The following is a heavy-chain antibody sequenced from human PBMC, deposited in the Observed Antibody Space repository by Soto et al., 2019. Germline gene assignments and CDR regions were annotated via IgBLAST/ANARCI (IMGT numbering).Heavy chain of an antibody. Sequence: EVQLLESGGGLVQPGGSLRLSCAASGFTFSSYAMSWVRQAPGKGLEWVSAISGSGGSTYYADSVKGRFTISRDNSKHTLYLQMNSLRAEDTAVYYCAKDTPPGSFNWNYADTQTLFDYWGQGTLVTVSS. CDR1: GFTFSSYA. V-gene: IGHV3-23*01. CDR3: AKDTPPGSFNWNYADTQTLFDY. D-gene: IGHD1-7*01. J-gene: IGHJ4*02. CDR2: ISGSGGST.